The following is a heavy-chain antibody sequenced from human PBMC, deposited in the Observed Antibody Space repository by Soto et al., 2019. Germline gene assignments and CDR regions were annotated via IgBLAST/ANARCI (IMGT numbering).Heavy chain of an antibody. CDR2: IYHGGTT. Sequence: SETLSLTCTVSGDSISSGSYWGFIRQPPGEGPEWIASIYHGGTTFYNPSLKSRISISVDTSKNQFSLRLTSVTAADTATYYCARVHVVVVAGSTFDYWGRGTLVTVSS. D-gene: IGHD2-21*02. V-gene: IGHV4-38-2*02. CDR3: ARVHVVVVAGSTFDY. J-gene: IGHJ4*03. CDR1: GDSISSGSY.